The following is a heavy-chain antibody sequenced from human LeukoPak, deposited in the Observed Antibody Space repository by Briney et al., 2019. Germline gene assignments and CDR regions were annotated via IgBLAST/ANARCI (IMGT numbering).Heavy chain of an antibody. J-gene: IGHJ5*02. V-gene: IGHV3-23*01. Sequence: PGGSLRLSCAASGFTFSSYAMSWVRQAPGKGLEWVSAISGSGGSTYYADSVKGRFTISRDNSKNTLYLQMNSLRAEDTAVYYCARDLIARFTMVRGVTNWFDPWGQGTLVTVSS. CDR1: GFTFSSYA. CDR2: ISGSGGST. CDR3: ARDLIARFTMVRGVTNWFDP. D-gene: IGHD3-10*01.